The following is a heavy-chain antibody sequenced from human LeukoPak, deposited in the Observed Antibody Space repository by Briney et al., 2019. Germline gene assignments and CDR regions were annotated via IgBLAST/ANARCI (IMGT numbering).Heavy chain of an antibody. Sequence: ASVKVSCKASGYTFTSHFMHWVRQAPGQGLEWMGWISAYNGNTNYAQKLQGRVTMTTDTSTSTAYMELRSLRSDDTAVYYCARVRGSYSDAFDIWGQGTMVAVSS. V-gene: IGHV1-18*04. D-gene: IGHD1-26*01. CDR3: ARVRGSYSDAFDI. CDR2: ISAYNGNT. CDR1: GYTFTSHF. J-gene: IGHJ3*02.